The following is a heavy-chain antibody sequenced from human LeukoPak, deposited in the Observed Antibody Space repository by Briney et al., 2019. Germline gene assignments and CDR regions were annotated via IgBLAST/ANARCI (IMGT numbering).Heavy chain of an antibody. CDR3: ARFSEWELLGYYYYYYMDV. V-gene: IGHV3-30*02. CDR1: AFTFSTYG. CDR2: IRYDGNTE. D-gene: IGHD1-26*01. J-gene: IGHJ6*03. Sequence: GGSLRLSCATSAFTFSTYGMHWVRQAPGKGLEWVAFIRYDGNTEYYADSVKGRVTISRDNAKNSLYLQMNSLRAEDTAVYYCARFSEWELLGYYYYYYMDVWGKGTTVTVSS.